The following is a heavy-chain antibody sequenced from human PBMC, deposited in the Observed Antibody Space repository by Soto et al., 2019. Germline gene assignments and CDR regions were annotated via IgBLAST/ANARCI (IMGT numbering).Heavy chain of an antibody. CDR3: AKDQNYYGSGSPFPP. Sequence: GGSLRLSCAASGFTFSSYAMSWVRQAPGKGLEWVSAISGSGGSTYYADSVKGRFTISRDNSKNTLYLQMNSLRAEDTAVYYCAKDQNYYGSGSPFPPWGQGTLVTGSS. CDR2: ISGSGGST. J-gene: IGHJ5*02. CDR1: GFTFSSYA. V-gene: IGHV3-23*01. D-gene: IGHD3-10*01.